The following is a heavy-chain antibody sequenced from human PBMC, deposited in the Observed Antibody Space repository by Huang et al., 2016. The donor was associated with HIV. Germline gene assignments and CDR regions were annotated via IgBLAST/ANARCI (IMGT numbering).Heavy chain of an antibody. CDR2: VSNSASSR. CDR3: AKDLVTYDSSGSV. CDR1: GFSFSSSA. Sequence: EVHLLESGGGLVQPGGSLRLSCAASGFSFSSSALSWVRQAPGRGRGWVSTVSNSASSRHYSDSVRGRFTISRDNSKDTLYLQMNSLRAEDTALYYCAKDLVTYDSSGSVWGQGTLVTVSS. V-gene: IGHV3-23*01. J-gene: IGHJ4*02. D-gene: IGHD3-22*01.